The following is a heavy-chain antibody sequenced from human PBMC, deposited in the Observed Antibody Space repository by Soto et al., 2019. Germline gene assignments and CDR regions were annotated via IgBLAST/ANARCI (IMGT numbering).Heavy chain of an antibody. CDR3: ARGGTGPYAHLSGFDP. D-gene: IGHD1-1*01. CDR2: IIPIFGTA. Sequence: QVQLVQSGAEVKKPGSSVKVSCKASGGTVNSYVISWVRQAPGQGLEWMGGIIPIFGTANYAQKFQGRVTITADESTTTAHMELSSLTSEDTAIYYCARGGTGPYAHLSGFDPWGQGTLVTVSS. J-gene: IGHJ5*02. V-gene: IGHV1-69*12. CDR1: GGTVNSYV.